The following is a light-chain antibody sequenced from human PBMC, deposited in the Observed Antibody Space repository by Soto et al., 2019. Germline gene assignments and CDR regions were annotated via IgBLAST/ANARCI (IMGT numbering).Light chain of an antibody. V-gene: IGKV2-28*01. J-gene: IGKJ1*01. CDR2: LGS. Sequence: DIVMTQSPLSLPVTPGEPASISCRSDQSLLHSNGFNYLNWYMQKPGQSPQLLIYLGSYRASGVTDRVSGSGSGTYVTLKISRVEAEDVGIYYCIQPLQTPTFGQGTRMEI. CDR3: IQPLQTPT. CDR1: QSLLHSNGFNY.